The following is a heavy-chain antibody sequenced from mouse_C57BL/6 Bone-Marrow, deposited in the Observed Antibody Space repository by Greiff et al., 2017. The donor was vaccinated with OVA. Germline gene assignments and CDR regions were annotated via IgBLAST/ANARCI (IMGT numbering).Heavy chain of an antibody. CDR3: ARPITTVVATRFYFDY. CDR1: GYTFTDYE. J-gene: IGHJ2*01. D-gene: IGHD1-1*01. CDR2: IDPETGGT. Sequence: QVQLQQSGAELVRPGASVTLSCKASGYTFTDYEMHWVKQTPVHGLEWIGAIDPETGGTAYNQKFKGKAILTADKSSSTAYMELRSLTSEDSAVYYCARPITTVVATRFYFDYWGQGTTLTVSS. V-gene: IGHV1-15*01.